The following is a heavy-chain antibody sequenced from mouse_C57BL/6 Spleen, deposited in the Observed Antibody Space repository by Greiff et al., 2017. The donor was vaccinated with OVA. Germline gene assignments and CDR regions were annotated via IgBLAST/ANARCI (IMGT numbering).Heavy chain of an antibody. CDR1: GYTFTDYY. CDR2: INPNNGGT. CDR3: ARPLDSSGYSFAY. Sequence: EVQLQQSGPELVKPGASVKISCKASGYTFTDYYMNWVKQSHGKSLEWIGDINPNNGGTSYNQKFKGKATLTVDKSSSTAYMELRSLTSEDSAVYYCARPLDSSGYSFAYWGQGTLVTVSA. J-gene: IGHJ3*01. D-gene: IGHD3-2*02. V-gene: IGHV1-26*01.